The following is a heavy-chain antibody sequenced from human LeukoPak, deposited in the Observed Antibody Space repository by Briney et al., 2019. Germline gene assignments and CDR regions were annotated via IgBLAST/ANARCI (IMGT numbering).Heavy chain of an antibody. D-gene: IGHD1-26*01. CDR1: GGPATEYY. CDR3: ARDRGSTGYYYLDS. V-gene: IGHV4-59*02. CDR2: TYHTGST. J-gene: IGHJ4*02. Sequence: PSETLSLTCSVSGGPATEYYWSWIRQPPGKGLEWIGYTYHTGSTNYSPSLKSRVTMSVDASRNQFSLKLVSVTAADTAVYYCARDRGSTGYYYLDSWGQGILVTVSS.